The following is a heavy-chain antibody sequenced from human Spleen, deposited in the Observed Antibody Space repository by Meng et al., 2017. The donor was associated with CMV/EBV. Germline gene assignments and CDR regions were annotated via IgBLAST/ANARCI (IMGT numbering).Heavy chain of an antibody. CDR2: INPNSGGT. J-gene: IGHJ4*02. CDR1: FTGQY. CDR3: ARGGGKTYYDFWSGYYMN. Sequence: FTGQYIHWVRQAPGHGLEWMGWINPNSGGTNYEQKFQSRVTMTRDTSISTAYMELSSLRADDTGVYYCARGGGKTYYDFWSGYYMNWGQGTLVTVSS. D-gene: IGHD3-3*01. V-gene: IGHV1-2*02.